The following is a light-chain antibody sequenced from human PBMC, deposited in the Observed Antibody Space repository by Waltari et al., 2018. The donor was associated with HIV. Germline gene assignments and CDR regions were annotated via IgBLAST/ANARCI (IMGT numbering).Light chain of an antibody. J-gene: IGLJ2*01. CDR1: ALPKQY. CDR3: QSAGGSGSYVV. V-gene: IGLV3-25*03. CDR2: KNI. Sequence: SYELTQPPSVSVSPGQTARITCSGDALPKQYAYWYQQKPGQAPVLAIYKNIERPAGSPARFSGSRSGTTVTLTISGVQAEDEADYHCQSAGGSGSYVVFGGGTKLTVL.